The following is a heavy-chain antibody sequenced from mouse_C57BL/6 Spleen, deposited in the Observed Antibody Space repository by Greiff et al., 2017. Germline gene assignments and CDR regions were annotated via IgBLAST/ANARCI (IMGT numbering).Heavy chain of an antibody. V-gene: IGHV1-64*01. Sequence: QVQLQQSGAELVKPGASVKLSCKASGYTFTSYWMHWVKQRPGQGLEWIGMIHPNSGSTNYNEKFKSKATLTVDKSSSTAYIQLSSLTSEDSAVYYGARSPHYYGSPFAYWGQGTLVTVSA. J-gene: IGHJ3*01. D-gene: IGHD1-1*01. CDR2: IHPNSGST. CDR3: ARSPHYYGSPFAY. CDR1: GYTFTSYW.